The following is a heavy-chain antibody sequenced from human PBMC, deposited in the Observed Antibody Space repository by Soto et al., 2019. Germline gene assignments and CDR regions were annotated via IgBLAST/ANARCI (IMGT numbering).Heavy chain of an antibody. D-gene: IGHD2-21*02. CDR2: LSFDGTAE. V-gene: IGHV3-30*03. Sequence: QVQLVESGGGVVQPWTSLRRSCKASGFIFRDYLIHWVHQPPGKALEWLAVLSFDGTAEYYADSTRGRFTISRDIPKRTTSLVINNVRREDTAMYYCARVATRLQSMAVLEYWGQGTLVIVPS. J-gene: IGHJ4*02. CDR3: ARVATRLQSMAVLEY. CDR1: GFIFRDYL.